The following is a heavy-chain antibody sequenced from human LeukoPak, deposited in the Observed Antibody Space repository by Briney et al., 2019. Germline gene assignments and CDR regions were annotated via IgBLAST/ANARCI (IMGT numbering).Heavy chain of an antibody. CDR2: MNPNSGNT. V-gene: IGHV1-8*03. CDR3: ARGRWLEPYDY. Sequence: ASVKVSCKASGYTFTGYYIHWVRQAPGQGLEWMGWMNPNSGNTGYAQKFQGRVTITRNTSISTAYMELSSLRSEDTAVYYCARGRWLEPYDYWGQGTLVTVSS. D-gene: IGHD6-19*01. J-gene: IGHJ4*02. CDR1: GYTFTGYY.